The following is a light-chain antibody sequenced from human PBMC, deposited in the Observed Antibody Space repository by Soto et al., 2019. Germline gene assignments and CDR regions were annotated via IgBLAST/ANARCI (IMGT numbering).Light chain of an antibody. CDR3: LQRSDWPLT. J-gene: IGKJ4*01. V-gene: IGKV3-11*01. CDR2: ATS. Sequence: EIVLTQSPAILSLSPGERATLSCRASQSVSTYLTWYQQKPGQAPRLLIYATSNRATGIPARFSGSGSGTDITLTISSLEPEDFAVYYCLQRSDWPLTFGGGTKVEIK. CDR1: QSVSTY.